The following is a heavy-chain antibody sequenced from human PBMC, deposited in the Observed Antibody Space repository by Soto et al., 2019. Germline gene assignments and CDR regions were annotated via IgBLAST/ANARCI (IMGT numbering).Heavy chain of an antibody. V-gene: IGHV1-69*13. CDR3: ARSYPYCGGDCYFNWFDP. Sequence: GASVKVSCKASGGTFSSYAISWVRQAPGQGLEWMGGIIPIFGTANYAQKFQGRVTITADESTSTAYMELSSLRSEDTAVYYCARSYPYCGGDCYFNWFDPWGQGTLVTSPQ. CDR1: GGTFSSYA. J-gene: IGHJ5*02. CDR2: IIPIFGTA. D-gene: IGHD2-21*02.